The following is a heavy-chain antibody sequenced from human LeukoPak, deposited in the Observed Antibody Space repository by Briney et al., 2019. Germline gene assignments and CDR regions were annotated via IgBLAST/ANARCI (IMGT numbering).Heavy chain of an antibody. J-gene: IGHJ5*02. Sequence: SETLSLTCTVSGGSISSYYWSWIRQPPGKGLEWIGYIYYSGSTNYNPSLKSRVTISVDTSKNQFSLKLSSVTAADTAVYYCARDRVRWFDPWGQGTLVTVSS. CDR2: IYYSGST. CDR3: ARDRVRWFDP. V-gene: IGHV4-59*01. CDR1: GGSISSYY. D-gene: IGHD5/OR15-5a*01.